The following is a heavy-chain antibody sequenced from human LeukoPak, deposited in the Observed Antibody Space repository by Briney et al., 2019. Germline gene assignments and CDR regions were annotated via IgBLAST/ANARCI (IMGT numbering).Heavy chain of an antibody. D-gene: IGHD3-22*01. V-gene: IGHV1-2*02. CDR3: ARYYYDSSGYYHGVFDY. Sequence: ASVKVSCKASVYTFTGYYMHWVRQAPGQGLEWMGWINPNSGGTNYAQKFQGRVTMTRDTSISTAYMELSRLRSDDTAVYYCARYYYDSSGYYHGVFDYWGQGTLVTVSS. CDR2: INPNSGGT. CDR1: VYTFTGYY. J-gene: IGHJ4*02.